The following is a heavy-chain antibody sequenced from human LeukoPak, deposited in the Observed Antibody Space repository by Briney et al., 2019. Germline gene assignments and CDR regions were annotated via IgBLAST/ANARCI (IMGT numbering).Heavy chain of an antibody. J-gene: IGHJ6*02. CDR2: INTGGSTT. D-gene: IGHD6-19*01. CDR1: GFTFSSYW. Sequence: PGGSLRLSCAASGFTFSSYWMHWVRQAPGKGLVWVSRINTGGSTTDYADSVKGRFTISRDDSKNTLYLQMNSLRPEDTAVYYCARDPLSVTGTNERYDYYGFDVWGQGTTVTVSS. V-gene: IGHV3-74*01. CDR3: ARDPLSVTGTNERYDYYGFDV.